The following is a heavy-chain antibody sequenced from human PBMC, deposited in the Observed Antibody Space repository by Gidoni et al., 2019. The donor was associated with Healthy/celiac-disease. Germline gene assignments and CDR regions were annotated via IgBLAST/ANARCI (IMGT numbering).Heavy chain of an antibody. Sequence: QVQLQESCPGLVKPSETLSLTFTFSGGSISSYYWSWIRQPPGKGLEWIGYIYYSGSTNYNPSLKSRVTISVDTSKNQFSLKLSSVTAADTAVYYCARPHDYYYYMDVWGKGTTVTVSS. CDR3: ARPHDYYYYMDV. CDR2: IYYSGST. J-gene: IGHJ6*03. V-gene: IGHV4-59*08. CDR1: GGSISSYY.